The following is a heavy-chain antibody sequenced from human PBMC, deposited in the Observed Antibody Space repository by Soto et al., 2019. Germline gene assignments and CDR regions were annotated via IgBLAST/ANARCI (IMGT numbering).Heavy chain of an antibody. V-gene: IGHV1-69*13. Sequence: GASVKVSCKASGGTFSSYAISWVRQAPGQGLEWMGGIIPIFGTANYAQKFQGRVTITADESTSTAYMELSSLRSEDTAVYYCARPRDGYKHDYYYYGMDVWGQGTTVTVSS. J-gene: IGHJ6*02. CDR2: IIPIFGTA. D-gene: IGHD5-12*01. CDR1: GGTFSSYA. CDR3: ARPRDGYKHDYYYYGMDV.